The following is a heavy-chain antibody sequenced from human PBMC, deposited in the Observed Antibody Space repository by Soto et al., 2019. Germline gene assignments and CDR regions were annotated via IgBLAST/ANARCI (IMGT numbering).Heavy chain of an antibody. CDR2: IYGDDFDI. CDR1: LSRYSIYW. J-gene: IGHJ6*02. V-gene: IGHV5-51*01. CDR3: ARHVDYYYGMDV. Sequence: SCKVSLSRYSIYWTCCVRQVPGKGLEWMAIIYGDDFDIRYSPSFQGHVTVSLDKSITTAYLQWSSLKASDTAMYYCARHVDYYYGMDVLGQGTKVTVSS.